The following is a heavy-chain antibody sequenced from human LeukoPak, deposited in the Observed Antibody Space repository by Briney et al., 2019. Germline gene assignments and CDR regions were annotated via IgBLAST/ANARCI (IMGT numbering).Heavy chain of an antibody. CDR3: TRNGQQLRYFQH. Sequence: ASVKVSCKVSGYTLTELSMHWVRQAPGKGLEWMGGFDPEDGETIYAQKFQGRVTMTEDTSTDTAYMELSSLRSEDTAVYYCTRNGQQLRYFQHWGQGTLVTVSS. D-gene: IGHD6-13*01. J-gene: IGHJ1*01. CDR1: GYTLTELS. CDR2: FDPEDGET. V-gene: IGHV1-24*01.